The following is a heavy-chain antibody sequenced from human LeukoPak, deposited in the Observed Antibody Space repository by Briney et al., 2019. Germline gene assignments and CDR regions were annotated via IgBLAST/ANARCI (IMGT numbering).Heavy chain of an antibody. V-gene: IGHV1-2*02. CDR1: GYTFTGYY. CDR2: INPNSGGT. Sequence: ASVKVSCKASGYTFTGYYMHWVRQAPGQGLEWMGWINPNSGGTNYAQKFQGRVTMPRDTSISTAYMELSRLRSDDTAVYYCARGGGLLRYFDWLPDYFDYWGQGTLVTVSS. CDR3: ARGGGLLRYFDWLPDYFDY. J-gene: IGHJ4*02. D-gene: IGHD3-9*01.